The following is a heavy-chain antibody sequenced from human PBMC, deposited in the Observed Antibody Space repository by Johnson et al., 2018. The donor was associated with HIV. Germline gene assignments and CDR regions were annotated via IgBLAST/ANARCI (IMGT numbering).Heavy chain of an antibody. CDR2: INSAGSDT. J-gene: IGHJ3*02. V-gene: IGHV3-74*02. D-gene: IGHD2-15*01. CDR1: GFTFSRYA. CDR3: ARACSAAHCYSAQAFDI. Sequence: VQLVESGGGVVQPGRSLRLSCAASGFTFSRYAMHWVRQAPGKGLVWVARINSAGSDTSYAGSVKGRLTISRDNAKNTLYLQVNSLRAGDTAGYYCARACSAAHCYSAQAFDIWGQGTMVTVSS.